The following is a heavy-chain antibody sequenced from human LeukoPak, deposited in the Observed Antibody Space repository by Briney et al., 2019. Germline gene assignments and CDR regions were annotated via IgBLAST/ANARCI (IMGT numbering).Heavy chain of an antibody. CDR1: KFNFNSYG. J-gene: IGHJ3*02. CDR3: AKDPNGDYIGTFDI. Sequence: GGSLRLSCTTSKFNFNSYGMTWVRQAPGKGLEWVSSISGSGGSTQYAASVQRRFTISRDNSKNTLYLQMNSLRAEDTAVYYCAKDPNGDYIGTFDIWGQGTMVTVSS. CDR2: ISGSGGST. V-gene: IGHV3-23*01. D-gene: IGHD4-17*01.